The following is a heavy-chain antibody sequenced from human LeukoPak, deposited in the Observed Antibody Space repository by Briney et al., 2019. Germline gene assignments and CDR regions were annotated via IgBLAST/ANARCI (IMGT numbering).Heavy chain of an antibody. Sequence: GGSLRLSCAVSGFTFNNTWMACVRQAPGRGLEWVANINQDGGTRQYADSVRGRFTISRDNAKNSLYLEMNSLRAEDTGLYHCARDMKGNLDYWGQGTLVTVSS. CDR3: ARDMKGNLDY. CDR2: INQDGGTR. CDR1: GFTFNNTW. J-gene: IGHJ4*02. D-gene: IGHD3-16*01. V-gene: IGHV3-7*01.